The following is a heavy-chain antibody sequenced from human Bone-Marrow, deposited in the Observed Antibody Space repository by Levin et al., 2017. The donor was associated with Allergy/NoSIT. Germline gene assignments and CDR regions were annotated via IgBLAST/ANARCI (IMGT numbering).Heavy chain of an antibody. V-gene: IGHV3-33*01. CDR3: AREGEGVGAFDF. D-gene: IGHD3-16*01. Sequence: PGGSLRLSCAASGFSFSTSGMHWVRQAPGRGLEWVAVMWSDGSNKYYADSVKGRFTISRDNSNNTLYLQMSSLRAGDTALYYCAREGEGVGAFDFWGQGTMVIVSS. CDR1: GFSFSTSG. J-gene: IGHJ3*01. CDR2: MWSDGSNK.